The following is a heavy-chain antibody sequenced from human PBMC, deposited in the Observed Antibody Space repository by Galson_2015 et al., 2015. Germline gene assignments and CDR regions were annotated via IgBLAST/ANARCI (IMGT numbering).Heavy chain of an antibody. D-gene: IGHD6-19*01. CDR1: GGTFSSYA. V-gene: IGHV1-69*06. Sequence: SVKVSCKASGGTFSSYAISWVRQAPGPGLEWMGRIIPIFGTANYAQKFQGRVTITADKSTSTAYMELSSLRSEDTAGYYCAREKYSSGWRDYWGQGTLVTASS. CDR2: IIPIFGTA. J-gene: IGHJ4*02. CDR3: AREKYSSGWRDY.